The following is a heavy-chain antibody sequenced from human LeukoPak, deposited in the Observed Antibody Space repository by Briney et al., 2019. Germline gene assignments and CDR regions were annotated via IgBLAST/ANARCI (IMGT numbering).Heavy chain of an antibody. D-gene: IGHD5-24*01. J-gene: IGHJ3*02. CDR3: ARESRDGYNTKDAFDI. CDR2: IIPIFGTA. CDR1: GGTFSSYA. Sequence: ASVKVSCKTSGGTFSSYAISWVRQAPGQGLEWMGGIIPIFGTANYAQKFQGRVTMTRDTSISTAYMELSRLRSDDTAVYYCARESRDGYNTKDAFDIWGQGIMVTVSS. V-gene: IGHV1-69*05.